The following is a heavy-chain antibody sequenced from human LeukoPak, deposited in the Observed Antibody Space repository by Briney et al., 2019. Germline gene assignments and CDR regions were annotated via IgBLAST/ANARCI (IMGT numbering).Heavy chain of an antibody. CDR2: INSDGSST. CDR1: GFTFSSYW. Sequence: PGGSLRLSCAASGFTFSSYWMHWVRQAPGKGLVWVSHINSDGSSTSYADSVKGRFTISRDNAKNTLYLQMNSLRAEDTAVYYCARATYYYGSRSLGGAQYYFDYWGQGTLVTVSS. J-gene: IGHJ4*02. CDR3: ARATYYYGSRSLGGAQYYFDY. D-gene: IGHD3-10*01. V-gene: IGHV3-74*01.